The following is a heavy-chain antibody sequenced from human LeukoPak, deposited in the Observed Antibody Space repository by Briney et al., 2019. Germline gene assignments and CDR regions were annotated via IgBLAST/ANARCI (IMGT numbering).Heavy chain of an antibody. CDR3: AKDLELLWFGAYDY. D-gene: IGHD3-10*01. Sequence: PGGSLRLSCAASGFTFSSYAMHWVRQAPGKGLEWVAVISYDGSNKYYADSVKGRFTISRDNSKNTLYLQMNSLRAEDTAVYYCAKDLELLWFGAYDYWGQGTLVTVSS. CDR2: ISYDGSNK. V-gene: IGHV3-30-3*01. CDR1: GFTFSSYA. J-gene: IGHJ4*02.